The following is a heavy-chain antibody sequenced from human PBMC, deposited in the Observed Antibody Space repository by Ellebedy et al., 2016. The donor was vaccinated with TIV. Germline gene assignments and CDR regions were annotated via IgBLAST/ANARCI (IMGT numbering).Heavy chain of an antibody. J-gene: IGHJ4*02. Sequence: GESLKISCAASGFTFGNYGMHWVRQAPGKGLEWVAVIWFDGSNEYYADSVKGRFTISRDNSKNTLYLQMNNLRAEDTAFYYCARDPRITGVYYFDYWGQGTLVTVSS. D-gene: IGHD1-20*01. V-gene: IGHV3-33*01. CDR2: IWFDGSNE. CDR1: GFTFGNYG. CDR3: ARDPRITGVYYFDY.